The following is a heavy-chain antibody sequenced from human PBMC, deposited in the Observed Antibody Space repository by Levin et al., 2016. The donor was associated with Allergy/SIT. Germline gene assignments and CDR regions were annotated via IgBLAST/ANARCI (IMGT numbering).Heavy chain of an antibody. Sequence: ESLKISCVVSGLTFRDSWMTWVRQAPGRGLEWVASINWGGTKQYYLDSVKGRFIISRDNAENSLFLQMDSLRVEDSALYYCARQAVTGTDRFDYWGQGTLVTVSS. D-gene: IGHD6-19*01. J-gene: IGHJ4*02. V-gene: IGHV3-7*03. CDR3: ARQAVTGTDRFDY. CDR2: INWGGTKQ. CDR1: GLTFRDSW.